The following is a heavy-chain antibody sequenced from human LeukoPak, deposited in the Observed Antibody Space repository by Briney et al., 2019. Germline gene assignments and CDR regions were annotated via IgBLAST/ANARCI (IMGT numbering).Heavy chain of an antibody. D-gene: IGHD3-22*01. CDR3: ARDPPSSYYDSSGYLDY. CDR2: IIPIFGTA. CDR1: GGTFSSYA. V-gene: IGHV1-69*01. J-gene: IGHJ4*02. Sequence: SVKVSCKASGGTFSSYAISWVRQAPGQGLEWMGGIIPIFGTANYAQKFQGRVTITADESTSTAYMELSSLRSEDTAVYYCARDPPSSYYDSSGYLDYWGQGTLVTVFS.